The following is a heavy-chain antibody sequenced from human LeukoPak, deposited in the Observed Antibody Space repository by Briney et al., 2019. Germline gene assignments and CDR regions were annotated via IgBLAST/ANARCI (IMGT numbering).Heavy chain of an antibody. CDR2: INAGNGNT. D-gene: IGHD6-19*01. Sequence: GAPVKVSCKASGYTFTSYAMHWVRQAPGRRLEWMGWINAGNGNTKYSQKFQGRVTITRDTSASTAYMELSSLRSEDTAVYYCARVNSGWYSLVIDYWGQGTLVTVSS. J-gene: IGHJ4*02. CDR1: GYTFTSYA. V-gene: IGHV1-3*01. CDR3: ARVNSGWYSLVIDY.